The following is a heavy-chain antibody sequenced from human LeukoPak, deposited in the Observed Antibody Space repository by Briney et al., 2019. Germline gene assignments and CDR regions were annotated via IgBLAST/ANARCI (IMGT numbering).Heavy chain of an antibody. CDR1: GGFNTHYY. V-gene: IGHV4-59*01. Sequence: SETLSLTCSVSGGFNTHYYWSWIRQPPGKGLEWIGYIYHSGSTNYNPSLKSRVTMSVDTSKNQFSLKLSSVTAADTAVYYCARGSSSSFRYYYMDVWGKGTTVTVSS. CDR3: ARGSSSSFRYYYMDV. D-gene: IGHD6-6*01. J-gene: IGHJ6*03. CDR2: IYHSGST.